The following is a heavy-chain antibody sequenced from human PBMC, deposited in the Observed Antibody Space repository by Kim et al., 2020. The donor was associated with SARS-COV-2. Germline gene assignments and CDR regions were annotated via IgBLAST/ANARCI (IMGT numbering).Heavy chain of an antibody. J-gene: IGHJ3*02. Sequence: IYSAARVTGRDNISRDNAGNSLYLQMNSLRVEDTGVYYCARDYRYAFDIWGQGTLVTVSS. V-gene: IGHV3-11*04. CDR3: ARDYRYAFDI. CDR2: I. D-gene: IGHD3-16*02.